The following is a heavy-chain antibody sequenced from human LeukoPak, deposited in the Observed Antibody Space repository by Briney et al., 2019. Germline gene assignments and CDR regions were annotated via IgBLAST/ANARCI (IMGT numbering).Heavy chain of an antibody. Sequence: ASVKVSCKASGYTFTGYYTHWVRQAPGQGLEWMGWINPNSGGTNYAQKFQGRVTMTRDTSISTAYMELSRLRSDDTAVYYCARESDYDFWSGYIWFDPWGQGTLVTVSS. V-gene: IGHV1-2*02. D-gene: IGHD3-3*01. CDR1: GYTFTGYY. CDR3: ARESDYDFWSGYIWFDP. CDR2: INPNSGGT. J-gene: IGHJ5*02.